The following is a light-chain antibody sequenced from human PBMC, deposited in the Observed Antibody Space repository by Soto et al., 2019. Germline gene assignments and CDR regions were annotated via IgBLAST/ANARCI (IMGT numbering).Light chain of an antibody. CDR1: QSISSW. CDR3: QQYNSYLRT. J-gene: IGKJ1*01. V-gene: IGKV1-5*01. CDR2: DAS. Sequence: DIQMTQAASTLSDKVGDRVTITCRASQSISSWLAWYQQKPGKAPKLLIYDASSLESGVPSRFSGSGSGTEFTLTISSLQPDDSATYYCQQYNSYLRTFGQGTKV.